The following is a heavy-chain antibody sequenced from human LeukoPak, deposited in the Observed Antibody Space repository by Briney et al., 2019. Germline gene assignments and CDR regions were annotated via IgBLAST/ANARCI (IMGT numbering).Heavy chain of an antibody. J-gene: IGHJ4*02. CDR1: GFTFSSYD. Sequence: PGGSLRLSCAACGFTFSSYDMHWVRQATGKGLEWVSAIGTAGDTYYPGSVKGQFTISRENAKNSLYLQMNSLTVEDTAVYYCSRDPRNNDYWGQGTLVTVSS. V-gene: IGHV3-13*03. CDR2: IGTAGDT. CDR3: SRDPRNNDY.